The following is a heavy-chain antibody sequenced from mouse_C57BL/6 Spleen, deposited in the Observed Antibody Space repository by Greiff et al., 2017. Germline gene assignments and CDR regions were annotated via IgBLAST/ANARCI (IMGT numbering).Heavy chain of an antibody. CDR2: ISYDGSN. CDR1: GYSITSGYY. D-gene: IGHD3-2*01. CDR3: ASKTARDYFDY. J-gene: IGHJ2*01. V-gene: IGHV3-6*01. Sequence: EVKLLESGPGLVKPSQSLSLTCSVTGYSITSGYYWNWIRQFPGNKLEWMGYISYDGSNNYNPSLKNRISITRDTSKNQFFLKLNSVTTEDTATYYCASKTARDYFDYWGQGTTLTVSS.